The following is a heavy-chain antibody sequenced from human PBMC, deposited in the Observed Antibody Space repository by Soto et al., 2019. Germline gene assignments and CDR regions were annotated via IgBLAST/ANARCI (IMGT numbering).Heavy chain of an antibody. CDR3: AHGLYDILTGYPNDAFDI. CDR1: GFSLSTSGVG. V-gene: IGHV2-5*02. CDR2: IYWDDDK. Sequence: QITLKESGPTLVKPTQTLTLTCTFSGFSLSTSGVGVGWIRQPPGKALEWLALIYWDDDKRYSPSLKSRLTIPKDTSKNQVVLTMTNMDPVDTATYYCAHGLYDILTGYPNDAFDIWGQGTMVTVSS. D-gene: IGHD3-9*01. J-gene: IGHJ3*02.